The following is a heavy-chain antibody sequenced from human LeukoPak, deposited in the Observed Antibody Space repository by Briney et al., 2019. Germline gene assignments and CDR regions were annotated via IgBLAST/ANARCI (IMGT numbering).Heavy chain of an antibody. CDR2: IRYDGSNK. V-gene: IGHV3-30*02. CDR3: AKDYGDYDWDDAFDI. Sequence: GGSLRLSCAASGFTFSSYRMNWVRQAPGKGLEWVAFIRYDGSNKYYADSVKGRFTISRDNSKNTLYLQMNSLRAEDTAVYYCAKDYGDYDWDDAFDIWGQGTMVTVSS. J-gene: IGHJ3*02. CDR1: GFTFSSYR. D-gene: IGHD4-17*01.